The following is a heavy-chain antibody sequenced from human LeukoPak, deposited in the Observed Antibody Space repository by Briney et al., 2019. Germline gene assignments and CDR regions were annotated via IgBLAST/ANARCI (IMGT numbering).Heavy chain of an antibody. CDR3: ARHLLERRSYPYYYYGMDV. Sequence: KPSETLSLTCTVSGGSISSSSYYWGWIRQPPGKGLERIGSIYYSGSTYYNPSLKSRVTISVDTSKNQFSLKLSSVTAADTAVYYCARHLLERRSYPYYYYGMDVWGQGTTVTVSS. CDR2: IYYSGST. D-gene: IGHD1-1*01. J-gene: IGHJ6*02. CDR1: GGSISSSSYY. V-gene: IGHV4-39*01.